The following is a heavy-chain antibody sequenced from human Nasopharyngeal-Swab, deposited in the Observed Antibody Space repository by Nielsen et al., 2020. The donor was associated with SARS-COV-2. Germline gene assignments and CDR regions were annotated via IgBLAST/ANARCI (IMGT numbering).Heavy chain of an antibody. D-gene: IGHD1-26*01. CDR1: GFTFDNYA. CDR2: ISWNSGTI. J-gene: IGHJ4*02. CDR3: ARGVEWEPPLRDYYFDY. V-gene: IGHV3-9*01. Sequence: SLKISCAASGFTFDNYAMHWVRQAPGKGLEWVSGISWNSGTIAYAVSVRGRFTISRDNAKNSLYLQMNILRAEDTAVYYCARGVEWEPPLRDYYFDYWGQGTLVTVSS.